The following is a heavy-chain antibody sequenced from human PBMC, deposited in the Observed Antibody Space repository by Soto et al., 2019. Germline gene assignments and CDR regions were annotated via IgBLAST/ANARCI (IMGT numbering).Heavy chain of an antibody. J-gene: IGHJ5*02. V-gene: IGHV1-8*01. CDR2: MNPNSGNT. CDR1: GYTFTSYD. CDR3: VRTRFGAVAGT. Sequence: QVQLVQSGAEVKKPGASVKVSCKTSGYTFTSYDIHWVRQATGQGPEWMGWMNPNSGNTVYAQKFQGRITMTRNTSMSTAYMELSSLRPEDTAVYYCVRTRFGAVAGTWGQGTLVTVSS. D-gene: IGHD6-19*01.